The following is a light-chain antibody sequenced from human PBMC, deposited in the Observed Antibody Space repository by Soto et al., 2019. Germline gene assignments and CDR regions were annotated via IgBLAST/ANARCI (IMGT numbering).Light chain of an antibody. CDR2: AAS. CDR1: QGISSS. V-gene: IGKV1-9*01. CDR3: QQLNSYPFT. Sequence: IQLTQSPSSLSASVGDRVTITCRASQGISSSSAWYQQKPGKAPRLLIYAASTLQSGVPSRFSGSESGTDFTLTISSLQPEDFATYYCQQLNSYPFTFGQGTRLEIK. J-gene: IGKJ5*01.